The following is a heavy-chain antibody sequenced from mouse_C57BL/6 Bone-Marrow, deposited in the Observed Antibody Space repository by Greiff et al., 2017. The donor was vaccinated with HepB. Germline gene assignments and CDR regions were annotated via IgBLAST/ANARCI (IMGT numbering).Heavy chain of an antibody. CDR2: IDPENGDT. D-gene: IGHD1-1*01. Sequence: VQLQQSGAELVRPGASVKLSCTASGFNIKDDYMHWVKQRPEQGLEWIGWIDPENGDTEYASKFQGQATITADTSSNTAYLQLSSLTSEDTAVYYCTPATTVVFDYWGQGTTLTVSS. CDR3: TPATTVVFDY. J-gene: IGHJ2*01. CDR1: GFNIKDDY. V-gene: IGHV14-4*01.